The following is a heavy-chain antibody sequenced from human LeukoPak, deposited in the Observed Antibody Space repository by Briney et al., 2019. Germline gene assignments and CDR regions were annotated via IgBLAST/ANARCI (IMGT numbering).Heavy chain of an antibody. Sequence: SETLSLTCAVYGGSFSGYYWSWIRQPPGKGLEWIGEINHSGSTNYNPSLKSRVTISVGTSKNQFSLKLSSVTAADTAVYYCARGQGYDFWSGFRPSMYYYYMDVWGKGTTVTVSS. CDR1: GGSFSGYY. D-gene: IGHD3-3*01. J-gene: IGHJ6*03. CDR2: INHSGST. V-gene: IGHV4-34*01. CDR3: ARGQGYDFWSGFRPSMYYYYMDV.